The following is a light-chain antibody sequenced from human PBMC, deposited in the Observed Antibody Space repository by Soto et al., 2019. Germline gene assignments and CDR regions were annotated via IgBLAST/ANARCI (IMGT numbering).Light chain of an antibody. V-gene: IGLV2-14*01. J-gene: IGLJ1*01. CDR3: SSYTSSSTRV. Sequence: QSALTQPASVSGSPGQSITVSCTGTSSDVGLYDYVSWYQQHPGKSPKLIVYEVSHRPSGVSDRFSGSKSGDTASLTISGLQAEDEADYYCSSYTSSSTRVFGTGTKVTVL. CDR1: SSDVGLYDY. CDR2: EVS.